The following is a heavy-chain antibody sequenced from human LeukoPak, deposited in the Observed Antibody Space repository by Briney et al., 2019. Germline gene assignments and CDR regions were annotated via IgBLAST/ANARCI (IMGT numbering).Heavy chain of an antibody. CDR2: SDGSRT. Sequence: GGSLRLSCAASGFTFSSYWMHWVRQGPGKGLVWVSRSDGSRTTYADSVKGRFTISGDNAKNTLYLQMNSLRAEDTAVYYCARSGRGGAFDIWGHGTMVTVSS. CDR3: ARSGRGGAFDI. V-gene: IGHV3-74*01. CDR1: GFTFSSYW. D-gene: IGHD1-26*01. J-gene: IGHJ3*02.